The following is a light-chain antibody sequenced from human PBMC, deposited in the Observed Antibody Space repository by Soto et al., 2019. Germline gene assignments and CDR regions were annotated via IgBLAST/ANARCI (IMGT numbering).Light chain of an antibody. J-gene: IGKJ2*01. CDR2: VAS. CDR1: QGINNY. Sequence: DIHLTQSPSFLSACVGDRVTFTCRTTQGINNYLVWYQQKPGKAPKLLISVASTLQSGVPSRFSGSGSGTEFTLTVSSLQPEDFATYYCQQVNRYPYTFGPGTKLEIK. CDR3: QQVNRYPYT. V-gene: IGKV1-9*01.